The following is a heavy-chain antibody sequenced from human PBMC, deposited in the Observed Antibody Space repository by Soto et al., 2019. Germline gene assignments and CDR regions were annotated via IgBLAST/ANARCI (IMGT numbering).Heavy chain of an antibody. CDR3: ARDRGYYYGSGSYSYYYYGMDV. J-gene: IGHJ6*02. Sequence: GGSLRLSCAASGFTFSSYAMHWVRQAPGKGLEWVAVISYDGSNKYYADSVKGRFTISRDNSKNTLYLQMNSLRAEDTAVYYCARDRGYYYGSGSYSYYYYGMDVWGQGTTVTVSS. D-gene: IGHD3-10*01. CDR1: GFTFSSYA. CDR2: ISYDGSNK. V-gene: IGHV3-30-3*01.